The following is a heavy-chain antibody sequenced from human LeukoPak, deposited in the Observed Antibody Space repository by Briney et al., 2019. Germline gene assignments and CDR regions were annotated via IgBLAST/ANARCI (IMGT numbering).Heavy chain of an antibody. CDR1: GYTFTSYG. D-gene: IGHD6-13*01. V-gene: IGHV1-18*01. Sequence: ASVKVSCKASGYTFTSYGISWVRQAPGQGLEWMGWISAYNGNTNYAQKLQGRVTMTTDTSTSTAYMELRSLRSDDTAVYYCARNIAAAGTRGKNYYYYYYMDVWGKGTTVTISS. CDR3: ARNIAAAGTRGKNYYYYYYMDV. CDR2: ISAYNGNT. J-gene: IGHJ6*03.